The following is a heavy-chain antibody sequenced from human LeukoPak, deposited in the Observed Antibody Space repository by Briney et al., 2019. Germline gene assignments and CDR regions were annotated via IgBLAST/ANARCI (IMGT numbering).Heavy chain of an antibody. V-gene: IGHV4-34*01. D-gene: IGHD3-10*01. CDR2: VNHSGRT. Sequence: SETLSLTCAVYGGSFSDYWWTWIRQSPGKGLEWIGEVNHSGRTNYNPSLKSRVSISVDRSKKQFFLKLTSVTAADTALYYCAIRFGRFEAGWTPFDPWGQGTLVPVSS. CDR1: GGSFSDYW. J-gene: IGHJ4*01. CDR3: AIRFGRFEAGWTPFDP.